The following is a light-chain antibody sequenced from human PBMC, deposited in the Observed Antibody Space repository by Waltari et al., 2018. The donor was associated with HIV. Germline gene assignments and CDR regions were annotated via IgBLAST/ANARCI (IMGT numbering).Light chain of an antibody. CDR1: HRVSTY. CDR2: DAS. V-gene: IGKV3-11*01. J-gene: IGKJ4*01. Sequence: EIVLTQSPATLSLSPGEKATLSCRASHRVSTYLPWYQQKLGQPPGLLSHDASNSATGISPRFSGSGSGTDFTLTISSLEHEDVAVYYCQQRTNWPQNTFGGGTKVEIK. CDR3: QQRTNWPQNT.